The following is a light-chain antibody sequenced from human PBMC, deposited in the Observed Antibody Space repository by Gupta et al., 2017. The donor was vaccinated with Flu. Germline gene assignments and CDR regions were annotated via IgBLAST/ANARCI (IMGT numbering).Light chain of an antibody. J-gene: IGKJ5*01. Sequence: TLSVSPGEGATLSCRARQSSVASNLAWYQQKPCRAPRLLIYRASTRATGIPARFSGSGYGTDFTLTISIRQSEDFGVYYCQHDDDWPRITFGQGTRLEIK. CDR2: RAS. CDR1: QSSVASN. V-gene: IGKV3-15*01. CDR3: QHDDDWPRIT.